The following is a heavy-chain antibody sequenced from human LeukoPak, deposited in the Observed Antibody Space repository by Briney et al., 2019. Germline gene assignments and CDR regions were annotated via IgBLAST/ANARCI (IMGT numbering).Heavy chain of an antibody. CDR3: AKGLYYPMYYFDY. Sequence: GGSLRLSCAASGFTFDDYAMHWVRQAPGKGLEWVSGISWNSGSIGYADSVKGRFTISRDNSKNTLYLQMNSLRAEDTAVYYCAKGLYYPMYYFDYWGQGTLVTVSS. D-gene: IGHD3-10*01. J-gene: IGHJ4*02. CDR2: ISWNSGSI. CDR1: GFTFDDYA. V-gene: IGHV3-9*01.